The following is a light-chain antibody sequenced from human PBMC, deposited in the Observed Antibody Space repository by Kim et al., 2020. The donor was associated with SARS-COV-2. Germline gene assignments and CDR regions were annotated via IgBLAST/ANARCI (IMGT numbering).Light chain of an antibody. V-gene: IGLV7-46*01. CDR2: HTT. CDR3: LLFYSGAGI. CDR1: TGAVTSGHY. J-gene: IGLJ2*01. Sequence: PGWTVPLPCGSSTGAVTSGHYPYWFQQKPGQAPRTLIYHTTNRHSWTPARFSGSLLGGKAALTLSGAQPEDEAEYYCLLFYSGAGIFGGGTQLTVL.